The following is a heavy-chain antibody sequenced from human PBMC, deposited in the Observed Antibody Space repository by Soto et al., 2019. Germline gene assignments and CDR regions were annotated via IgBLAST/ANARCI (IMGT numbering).Heavy chain of an antibody. V-gene: IGHV4-34*01. J-gene: IGHJ4*02. Sequence: SETLSLTCAVYGGSFSGYYWSWIRQPPGKGLEWIGEINHSGSTNYNPSLKSRVTISVDTSKNQFSLKLSSVIAADTAVYYCARLWADYAGNQGDDYWGQGTLVTVSS. D-gene: IGHD4-17*01. CDR3: ARLWADYAGNQGDDY. CDR1: GGSFSGYY. CDR2: INHSGST.